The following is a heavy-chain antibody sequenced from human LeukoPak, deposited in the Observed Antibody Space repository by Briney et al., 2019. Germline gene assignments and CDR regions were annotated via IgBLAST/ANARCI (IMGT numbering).Heavy chain of an antibody. J-gene: IGHJ4*02. CDR1: GFTFSSYG. CDR3: AKDNPRRVFDY. Sequence: GGSLRLSCAASGFTFSSYGMHWVRQAPGKGLEWVAFIRYDGGNKYYADSVKGRFTISRDNSKNTLYLQMNSLRAEDTAVYYCAKDNPRRVFDYWGQGTLVTVSS. V-gene: IGHV3-30*02. CDR2: IRYDGGNK.